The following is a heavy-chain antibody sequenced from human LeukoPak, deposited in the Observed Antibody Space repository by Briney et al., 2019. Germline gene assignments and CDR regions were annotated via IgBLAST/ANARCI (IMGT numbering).Heavy chain of an antibody. CDR3: ARGSGYSGYVAY. CDR1: GFTFSSYW. D-gene: IGHD5-12*01. V-gene: IGHV3-74*01. CDR2: ISTDGSGT. J-gene: IGHJ4*02. Sequence: GGSLRLSCAASGFTFSSYWMHWVRQVPGKGLVWVSRISTDGSGTTYADSVKGRFTISRDTAKNSLYLQMNSLRAEDTAVYYCARGSGYSGYVAYWGQGTLVTVSS.